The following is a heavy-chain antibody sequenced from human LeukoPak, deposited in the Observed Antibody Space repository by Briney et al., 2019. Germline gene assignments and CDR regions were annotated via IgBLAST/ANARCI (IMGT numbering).Heavy chain of an antibody. Sequence: ASVKVSCKVSGYIFTSYDINWVRQATGQGLEWMGWMSPNSGNTGYAQKFQGRVAMTRDTSTSTAYMELRSLRSDDTAVYYCARGDGAYSSGWYDYWGQGTLVTVSS. D-gene: IGHD6-19*01. CDR1: GYIFTSYD. CDR2: MSPNSGNT. J-gene: IGHJ4*02. CDR3: ARGDGAYSSGWYDY. V-gene: IGHV1-8*01.